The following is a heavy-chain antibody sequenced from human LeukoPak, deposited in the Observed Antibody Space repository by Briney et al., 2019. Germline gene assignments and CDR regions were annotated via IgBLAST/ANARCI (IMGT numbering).Heavy chain of an antibody. CDR2: LFYSGNT. J-gene: IGHJ1*01. Sequence: PSETLSLTCSVSGGSISSYYWSWIRQPPGKGLEWIGYLFYSGNTNSNASLKSRVTILADTSKNQFSLRLNSVTAADTAVYFCGRVRTGNTGSPEYFEDWGQGTLVTVSS. CDR3: GRVRTGNTGSPEYFED. D-gene: IGHD5-12*01. V-gene: IGHV4-59*01. CDR1: GGSISSYY.